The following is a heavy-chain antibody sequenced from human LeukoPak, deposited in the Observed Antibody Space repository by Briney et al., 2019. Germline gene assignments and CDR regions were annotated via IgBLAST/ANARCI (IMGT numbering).Heavy chain of an antibody. D-gene: IGHD6-19*01. CDR2: IKQDGSEK. CDR3: ARGGVGSGWSDYWYFDL. Sequence: GGSLRLSCAASGFTFSSYWMSWVRQAPGKGLEGVANIKQDGSEKYYVDSVKGRFTISRDNAKNSLYLQMNSLRAEDTAVYYCARGGVGSGWSDYWYFDLWGRGTLVTVSS. J-gene: IGHJ2*01. CDR1: GFTFSSYW. V-gene: IGHV3-7*03.